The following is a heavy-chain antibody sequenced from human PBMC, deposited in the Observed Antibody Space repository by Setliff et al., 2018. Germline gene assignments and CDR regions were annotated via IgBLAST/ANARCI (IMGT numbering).Heavy chain of an antibody. CDR2: ISNSGGEI. CDR1: GFPFDTYG. J-gene: IGHJ4*02. Sequence: GGSLRLSCVASGFPFDTYGMHWVRQAPGKGLEWVSSISNSGGEIHYADSVKGRFTISRDNPRSTLYLQMNSLRAEDTALYYCANYEQRPRNLDYWGQGTLVTVSS. V-gene: IGHV3-23*01. D-gene: IGHD6-25*01. CDR3: ANYEQRPRNLDY.